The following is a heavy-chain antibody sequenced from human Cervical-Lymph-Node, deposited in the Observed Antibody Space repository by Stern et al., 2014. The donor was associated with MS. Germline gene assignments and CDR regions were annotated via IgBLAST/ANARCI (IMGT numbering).Heavy chain of an antibody. V-gene: IGHV5-51*01. D-gene: IGHD4-17*01. CDR1: GNSFTANW. CDR3: ARDYGDYAFDY. CDR2: IYPCASDT. J-gene: IGHJ4*02. Sequence: VQMVQSGAEVKKPGESLKISCKGSGNSFTANWIAWVRQMPGKGMEWIVIIYPCASDTSHTPSFQGQVTISADKSISTAYLQWSILNASDPAMYYCARDYGDYAFDYLGQGTLVTFSS.